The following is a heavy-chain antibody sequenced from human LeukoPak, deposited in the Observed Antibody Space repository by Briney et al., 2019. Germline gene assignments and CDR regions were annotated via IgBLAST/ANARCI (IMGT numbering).Heavy chain of an antibody. CDR3: ATRDYYYYGMDV. J-gene: IGHJ6*02. CDR2: ISGSGGST. CDR1: GFTFSSYA. V-gene: IGHV3-23*01. Sequence: PGGSLRLSCVASGFTFSSYAMNWVRQAPGKGLEWVSAISGSGGSTYYAVSVRGRFTIPRDNSKNTLYLQMNSLRAEDTVLYYCATRDYYYYGMDVWGQGTTVTVSS.